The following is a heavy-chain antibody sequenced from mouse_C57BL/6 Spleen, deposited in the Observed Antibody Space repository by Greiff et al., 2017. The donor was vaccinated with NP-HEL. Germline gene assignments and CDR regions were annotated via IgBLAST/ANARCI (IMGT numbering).Heavy chain of an antibody. D-gene: IGHD2-3*01. CDR2: ISYDGSN. Sequence: EVQLQESGPGLVKPSQSLSLTCSVTGYSITSGYYWNWIRQFPGNKLEWMGYISYDGSNNYNPSLKNRISITRDTSKNQFFLKLNSVTTEDTATYYCAREEDDPYFDYWGQGTTLTVSS. J-gene: IGHJ2*01. CDR1: GYSITSGYY. V-gene: IGHV3-6*01. CDR3: AREEDDPYFDY.